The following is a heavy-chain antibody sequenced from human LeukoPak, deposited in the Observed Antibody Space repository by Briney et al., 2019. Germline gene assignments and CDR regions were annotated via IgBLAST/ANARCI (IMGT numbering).Heavy chain of an antibody. CDR3: ARLNGGANLLGDCLGI. CDR1: GYSFPIYW. V-gene: IGHV5-51*01. D-gene: IGHD4/OR15-4a*01. CDR2: IYSGDSNV. J-gene: IGHJ3*02. Sequence: GESLKISCKGSGYSFPIYWIAWVRQMPGKGLEWMGIIYSGDSNVRYSPSVQGQVTISADKSVTTAYLQWSSLKASDTAMYFCARLNGGANLLGDCLGIWGQGTMVTVSS.